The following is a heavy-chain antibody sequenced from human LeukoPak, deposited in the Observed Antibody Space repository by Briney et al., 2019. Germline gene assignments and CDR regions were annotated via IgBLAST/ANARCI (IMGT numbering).Heavy chain of an antibody. D-gene: IGHD3-22*01. CDR3: ASATYYYDSSGYYYALPFDY. CDR2: VNSDGSAT. J-gene: IGHJ4*02. V-gene: IGHV3-74*01. CDR1: GFTFSRYW. Sequence: GGSLRLSCAASGFTFSRYWMHWVRQTPGKGLVWVSRVNSDGSATNYADSVKGRFTISRDNSKNTLYLQMNSLRAEDTAVYYCASATYYYDSSGYYYALPFDYWGQGTLVTVSS.